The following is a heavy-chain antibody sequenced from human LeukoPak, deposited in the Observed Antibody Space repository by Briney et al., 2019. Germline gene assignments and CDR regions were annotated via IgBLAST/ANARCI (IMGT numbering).Heavy chain of an antibody. J-gene: IGHJ5*02. CDR1: GYTFTSYG. CDR2: ISAYNGNT. Sequence: GASVTVSCTASGYTFTSYGISWVRQAPGQGLEWMGWISAYNGNTNYAQKLQGRVTMTTDTSTSTAYMELSSLRSEDTAVYYCARGSSTWFHWFDPWGQGTLVTVSS. V-gene: IGHV1-18*01. D-gene: IGHD6-13*01. CDR3: ARGSSTWFHWFDP.